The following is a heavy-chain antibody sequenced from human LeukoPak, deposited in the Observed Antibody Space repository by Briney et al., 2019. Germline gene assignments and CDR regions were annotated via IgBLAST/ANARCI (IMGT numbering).Heavy chain of an antibody. CDR1: GFTFSSYA. J-gene: IGHJ4*02. CDR2: ISGSDGTT. Sequence: GGSLRLSCAASGFTFSSYAMSWVRQALGKGLEWVSAISGSDGTTYYADSVKGRFTISRDDSENTLSLQMNSLRAEDTAVYYCAKATGYLLWGQGTLVTVST. V-gene: IGHV3-23*01. D-gene: IGHD1-14*01. CDR3: AKATGYLL.